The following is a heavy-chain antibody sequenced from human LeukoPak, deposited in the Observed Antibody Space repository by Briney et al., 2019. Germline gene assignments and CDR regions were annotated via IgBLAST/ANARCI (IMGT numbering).Heavy chain of an antibody. Sequence: GGSLRLSCAASGFSFSSYEMNWVRQAPGEGLEWLSYISSSADTTYYADSVRGRFTISRDNAKNSMHLQMDSLRAEDTAVYYCARDRKTTFGGGFDYWGQGTLVTVSS. CDR1: GFSFSSYE. CDR3: ARDRKTTFGGGFDY. J-gene: IGHJ4*02. V-gene: IGHV3-48*03. CDR2: ISSSADTT. D-gene: IGHD3-16*01.